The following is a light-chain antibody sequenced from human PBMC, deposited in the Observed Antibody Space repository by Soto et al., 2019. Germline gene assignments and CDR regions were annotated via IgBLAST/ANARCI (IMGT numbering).Light chain of an antibody. V-gene: IGLV2-14*01. CDR2: EVN. Sequence: QSALTQPASVSGSPGQSITISCTGTSSDVGGYNYVSWYQQHPGKAPKLMIYEVNDRPSGVSNRFSGSKSGNTASLTISGLQAEDEADYHCSSYTGSSTLVIFGGGTKLTVL. CDR1: SSDVGGYNY. J-gene: IGLJ2*01. CDR3: SSYTGSSTLVI.